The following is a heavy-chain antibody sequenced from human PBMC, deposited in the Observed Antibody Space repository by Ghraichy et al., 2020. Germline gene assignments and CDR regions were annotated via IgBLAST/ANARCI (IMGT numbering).Heavy chain of an antibody. CDR3: ARGRKSSQQLVPLPFRY. CDR2: INHWGST. Sequence: SETLSLTCAVYGGSFTSYYWSWIRQPPGKGLEWIGEINHWGSTNYNPSLKSRVTLSVDRSKDQFSLKLSSVTAADTAVFYCARGRKSSQQLVPLPFRYWGQGTLLTVSS. CDR1: GGSFTSYY. V-gene: IGHV4-34*01. D-gene: IGHD6-13*01. J-gene: IGHJ4*02.